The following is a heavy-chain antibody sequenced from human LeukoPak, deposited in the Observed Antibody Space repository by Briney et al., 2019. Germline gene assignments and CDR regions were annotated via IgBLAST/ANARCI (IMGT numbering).Heavy chain of an antibody. CDR1: GYSFTSYW. V-gene: IGHV5-51*01. J-gene: IGHJ5*02. CDR3: ARGRIAAAGKGVGFDP. D-gene: IGHD6-13*01. Sequence: GESLKISCKGSGYSFTSYWIGWVRQMPGKGLEWMGIIYPGDSDTRYSPSFQGQVTISADKSISTTYLQWSSLKASDTAMYYCARGRIAAAGKGVGFDPWGQGTLVTVSS. CDR2: IYPGDSDT.